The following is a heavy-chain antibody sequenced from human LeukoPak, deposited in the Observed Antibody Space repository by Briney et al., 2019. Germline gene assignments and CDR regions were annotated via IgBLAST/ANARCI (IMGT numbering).Heavy chain of an antibody. CDR2: ISGSGGST. J-gene: IGHJ4*02. Sequence: PGGSLRLSCAASGFTFSNYAMSWVRQAPGKGLEWVSAISGSGGSTYYADSVKGRFTISRDNSKNTLYLQMNSLRAEDTAVYYCAKVRRDGYNSIFGFDYWGQGTLVTVSS. V-gene: IGHV3-23*01. D-gene: IGHD5-24*01. CDR1: GFTFSNYA. CDR3: AKVRRDGYNSIFGFDY.